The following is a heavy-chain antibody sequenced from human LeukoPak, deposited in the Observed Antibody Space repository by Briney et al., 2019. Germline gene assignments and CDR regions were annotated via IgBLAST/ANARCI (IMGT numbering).Heavy chain of an antibody. CDR3: AREPITGTTFDY. CDR1: GYTFTSYD. D-gene: IGHD1-14*01. V-gene: IGHV1-8*03. J-gene: IGHJ4*02. CDR2: MNPNSGNT. Sequence: ASVKVSCKASGYTFTSYDINWVRQATGQGLEWMGWMNPNSGNTGYAQKFQGRVTITRNTSISTAYMELSSLRSEDTAVYYCAREPITGTTFDYWGQGTLVTVSS.